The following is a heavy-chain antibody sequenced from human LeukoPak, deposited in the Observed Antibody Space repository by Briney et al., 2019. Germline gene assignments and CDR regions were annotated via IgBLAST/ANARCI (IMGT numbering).Heavy chain of an antibody. J-gene: IGHJ4*02. Sequence: GGSLRLSCAASGFTFSSYSMNWVRQAPGKGLEWVSSISSSSSYIYHADSVKGRFTISRDNAKNSLYLQMNSLRAEDTAVYYCARDMDLDIVVVVAATALDYWGQGTLVTVSS. CDR2: ISSSSSYI. CDR3: ARDMDLDIVVVVAATALDY. V-gene: IGHV3-21*01. CDR1: GFTFSSYS. D-gene: IGHD2-15*01.